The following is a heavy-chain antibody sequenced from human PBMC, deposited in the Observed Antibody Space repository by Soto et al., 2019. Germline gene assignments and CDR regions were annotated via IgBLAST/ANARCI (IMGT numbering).Heavy chain of an antibody. J-gene: IGHJ6*03. Sequence: GGSLRLSCAASGFTFSSYGMHWVRQAPGKGLEWVAVISYDGSNKYYADSVKGRFTISRDNSKNTLYLQMNSLRAEDTAVYYCAGSNSYYYYYFMDVRGKRTTVTVSS. V-gene: IGHV3-30*03. CDR3: AGSNSYYYYYFMDV. CDR1: GFTFSSYG. CDR2: ISYDGSNK.